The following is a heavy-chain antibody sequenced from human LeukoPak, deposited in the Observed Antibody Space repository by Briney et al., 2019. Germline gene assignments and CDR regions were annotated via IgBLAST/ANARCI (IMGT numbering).Heavy chain of an antibody. Sequence: ASVKVSCKASGYTFTAYYIHWVRQAPGQGLEWMGWINPNSGGTNYAQKVQGRVTMTRDTSISTAYMELSRLRSDDTAVYYCARVATAVADFFDYWGQGTLVTVSS. J-gene: IGHJ4*02. CDR3: ARVATAVADFFDY. V-gene: IGHV1-2*02. D-gene: IGHD6-19*01. CDR2: INPNSGGT. CDR1: GYTFTAYY.